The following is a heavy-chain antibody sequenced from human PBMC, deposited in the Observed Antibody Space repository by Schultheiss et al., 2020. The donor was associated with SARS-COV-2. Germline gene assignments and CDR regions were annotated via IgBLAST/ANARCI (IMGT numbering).Heavy chain of an antibody. Sequence: SVKVSCKASGGTFSSYAISWVRQAPGQGLEWMGGIIPIFGTANYAQKFQGRVTMTTDTSTSTAYMELRSLRSDDTAVYYCARAGSIVLRFLEWSDAFDIWGQGTMVTVSS. CDR2: IIPIFGTA. J-gene: IGHJ3*02. D-gene: IGHD3-3*01. CDR3: ARAGSIVLRFLEWSDAFDI. V-gene: IGHV1-69*05. CDR1: GGTFSSYA.